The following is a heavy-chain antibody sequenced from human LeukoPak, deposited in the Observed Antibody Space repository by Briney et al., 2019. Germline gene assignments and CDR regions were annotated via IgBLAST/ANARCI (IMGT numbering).Heavy chain of an antibody. V-gene: IGHV4-39*07. CDR3: ARRGSSYGSDWFDP. Sequence: SETLSLTCTVSGGSISSNNYYWSWIRQPPGKGLEWIGSIYYSGSTYYNPSLKSRVTISVDTSKNQFSLKLSSVTAADTAVYYCARRGSSYGSDWFDPWGQGTLVTVSS. J-gene: IGHJ5*02. CDR1: GGSISSNNYY. CDR2: IYYSGST. D-gene: IGHD5-18*01.